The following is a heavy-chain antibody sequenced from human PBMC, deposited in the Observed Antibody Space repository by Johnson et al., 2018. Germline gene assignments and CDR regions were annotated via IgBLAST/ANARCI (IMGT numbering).Heavy chain of an antibody. J-gene: IGHJ6*02. Sequence: VQLVQSGGGLVQPGRSXRLSCAASGFTFDDYAMHWVRQAPGKGMEWVSGISWNSGSIGYADSGKGRFTISRDNSNNTLYLQMNSLRAEDTAVYYCARDLKGELPQDVWGQGTTVTVSS. V-gene: IGHV3-9*01. D-gene: IGHD1-7*01. CDR1: GFTFDDYA. CDR2: ISWNSGSI. CDR3: ARDLKGELPQDV.